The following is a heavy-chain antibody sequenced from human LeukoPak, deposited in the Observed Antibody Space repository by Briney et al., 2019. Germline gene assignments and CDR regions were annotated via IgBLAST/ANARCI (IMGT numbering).Heavy chain of an antibody. Sequence: GGSLRLSCAASGFTFSSYWMSWVRQAPGKGLEWVANIKKDGSEKYYVDSVKGRFTISRDNAKTSLYLQMNSLRAEDTAVYYCARDVATISNWFDPWGQGTLVTVSS. V-gene: IGHV3-7*01. CDR1: GFTFSSYW. CDR2: IKKDGSEK. J-gene: IGHJ5*02. D-gene: IGHD5-24*01. CDR3: ARDVATISNWFDP.